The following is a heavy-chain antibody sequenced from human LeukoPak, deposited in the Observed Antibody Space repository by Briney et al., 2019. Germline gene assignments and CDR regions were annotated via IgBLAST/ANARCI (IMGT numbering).Heavy chain of an antibody. CDR1: GFTFSSYA. D-gene: IGHD1-26*01. CDR2: ISYDGSNK. V-gene: IGHV3-30-3*01. CDR3: ASSVWELSYFDH. Sequence: PGGSLRLSCAATGFTFSSYAMHWVRQAPGKGLEWVAVISYDGSNKYYADSVKGRFTISRDNSKNTLYLQMNSLRAEDTAVYYCASSVWELSYFDHWGQGTLVTVSS. J-gene: IGHJ4*02.